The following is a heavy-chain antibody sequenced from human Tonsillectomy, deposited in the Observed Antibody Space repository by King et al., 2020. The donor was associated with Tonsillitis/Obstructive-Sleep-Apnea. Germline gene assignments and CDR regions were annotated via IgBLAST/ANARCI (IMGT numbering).Heavy chain of an antibody. CDR2: INGDGSST. Sequence: VQLVESGGGLVQPGGSLRLSCVASKFTFSRYWMHWVRQAPGKGLVWVSRINGDGSSTSYADAVKGRFTISRDNAKNTLYLQMNSLRADDTAVYYCVAEVDPWGQETLVTVSS. J-gene: IGHJ5*02. CDR3: VAEVDP. V-gene: IGHV3-74*01. CDR1: KFTFSRYW.